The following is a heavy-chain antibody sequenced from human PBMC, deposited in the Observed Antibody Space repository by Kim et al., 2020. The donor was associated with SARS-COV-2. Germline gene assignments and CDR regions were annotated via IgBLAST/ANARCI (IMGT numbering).Heavy chain of an antibody. CDR2: FMWDGATV. J-gene: IGHJ6*02. CDR3: IRDINAGGAYV. CDR1: GFIFNSHA. D-gene: IGHD2-2*01. V-gene: IGHV3-9*01. Sequence: GGSLRLSCASSGFIFNSHAMHWVRQAPGKCLEWVSRFMWDGATVGYADSMKGRFTISRDHAQNSLFLQMNSLRNEDTALYYCIRDINAGGAYVWGQGTTVTVSS.